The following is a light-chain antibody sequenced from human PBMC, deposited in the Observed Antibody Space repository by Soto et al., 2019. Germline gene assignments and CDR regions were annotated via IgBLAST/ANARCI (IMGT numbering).Light chain of an antibody. Sequence: QSALAQPASVSGSPGQSTIISCTGTSSDVGGYNYVSWYQQHPGKAPKFLIYEVDNRASGVSDRFSGSKSGNTASLTISGLQAEDEADYYCGSWDSSLSAYVFGTGTKVTV. CDR2: EVD. J-gene: IGLJ1*01. CDR3: GSWDSSLSAYV. V-gene: IGLV2-14*01. CDR1: SSDVGGYNY.